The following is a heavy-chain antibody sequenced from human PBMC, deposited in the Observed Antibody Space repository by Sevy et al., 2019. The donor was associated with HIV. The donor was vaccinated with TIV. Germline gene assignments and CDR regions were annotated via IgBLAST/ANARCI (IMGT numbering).Heavy chain of an antibody. V-gene: IGHV3-21*04. CDR2: ISDDSRYK. D-gene: IGHD3-3*01. CDR1: GFNFRTYS. J-gene: IGHJ4*01. CDR3: ARDFTIFGVVSGIDY. Sequence: GGSLRLSCAASGFNFRTYSMNWVRQAPGKGLEWLSSISDDSRYKYYSDSVKGRFTISRANAKNLLFLQMNNLRVEDTAIYYCARDFTIFGVVSGIDYWGQGNLVTVSS.